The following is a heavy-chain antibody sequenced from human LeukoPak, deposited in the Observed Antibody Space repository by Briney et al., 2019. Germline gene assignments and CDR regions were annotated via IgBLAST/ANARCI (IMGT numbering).Heavy chain of an antibody. V-gene: IGHV3-30*03. D-gene: IGHD3-10*01. CDR3: ARGSYYYGSGSSPFDP. Sequence: GGSLRLSCAASGFTFSSYGMHWVRQAPGKGLEWVAVISYDGSNKYYADSVKGRFTISRDNSKNTLYLQMNSLRAEDTAVYYCARGSYYYGSGSSPFDPWGQGTLVTVSS. CDR2: ISYDGSNK. J-gene: IGHJ5*02. CDR1: GFTFSSYG.